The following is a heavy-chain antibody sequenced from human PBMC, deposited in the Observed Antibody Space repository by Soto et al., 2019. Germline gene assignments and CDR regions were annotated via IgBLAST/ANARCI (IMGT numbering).Heavy chain of an antibody. Sequence: GGSLRLSCSASGFTFSSYAMHWVRQAPGKGLEYVSAISSNGGSTYYADSVKGRFTISRDNSKNTLYLQMSSLRAEDTAVYYCVKGVTMVRGVSNWFDPWGQGTLVTVSS. D-gene: IGHD3-10*01. CDR3: VKGVTMVRGVSNWFDP. CDR1: GFTFSSYA. CDR2: ISSNGGST. J-gene: IGHJ5*02. V-gene: IGHV3-64D*08.